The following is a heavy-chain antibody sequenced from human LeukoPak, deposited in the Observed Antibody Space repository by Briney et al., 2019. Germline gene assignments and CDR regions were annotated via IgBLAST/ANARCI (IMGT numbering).Heavy chain of an antibody. Sequence: PSETLSLTCTVSGGSISSGGYYWSWIRQHPGKGLEWIGYIYYSGSTYYNPSLKSRVTISVDTSKNQFSLKLSSVTAADTAVYYCARDSDYGDYEAFFDPWGQGTLVTVSS. CDR1: GGSISSGGYY. V-gene: IGHV4-31*03. CDR3: ARDSDYGDYEAFFDP. J-gene: IGHJ5*02. D-gene: IGHD4-17*01. CDR2: IYYSGST.